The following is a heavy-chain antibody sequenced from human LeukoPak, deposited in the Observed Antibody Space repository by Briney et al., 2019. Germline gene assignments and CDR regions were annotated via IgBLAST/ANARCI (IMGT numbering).Heavy chain of an antibody. V-gene: IGHV3-33*03. J-gene: IGHJ4*02. Sequence: GGSLRLSCAVSGFTLNNYGMHWVRQAPGKGLEWVSVIWYEGSNENYADAVRGRFTISRDNAKNSLYLQMNSLRAEDTAVYYCASHYYGSGYDYWGQGTLVTVSS. CDR2: IWYEGSNE. CDR3: ASHYYGSGYDY. CDR1: GFTLNNYG. D-gene: IGHD3-10*01.